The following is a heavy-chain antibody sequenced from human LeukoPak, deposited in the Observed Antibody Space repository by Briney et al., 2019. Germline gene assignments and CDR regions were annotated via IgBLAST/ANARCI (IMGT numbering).Heavy chain of an antibody. CDR2: ILYDGSNK. D-gene: IGHD2-15*01. J-gene: IGHJ4*02. CDR1: GFTFSSYG. Sequence: GGSLRLSCAASGFTFSSYGMHWVRQAPGKGLEWVAVILYDGSNKYSADSVKGRFTISRDNSKNTLYLQMNSLRAEDTAVYYCAKDGPILEAGFDYFDGWGQGSLVTVSS. CDR3: AKDGPILEAGFDYFDG. V-gene: IGHV3-30*18.